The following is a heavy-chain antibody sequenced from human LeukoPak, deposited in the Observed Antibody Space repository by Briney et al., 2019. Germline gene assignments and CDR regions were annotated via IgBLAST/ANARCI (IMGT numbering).Heavy chain of an antibody. CDR3: ARGRPHGNDY. V-gene: IGHV3-74*01. Sequence: GGSLRLSCAASGFNLSSYWMHWVRQAPGKGLVWVSRINSDGGSTTYADSVKGRFTISRDNAKNTLYLQMNSLRVEDTAVYYCARGRPHGNDYWGQGTLVTVSS. D-gene: IGHD4-23*01. CDR1: GFNLSSYW. CDR2: INSDGGST. J-gene: IGHJ4*02.